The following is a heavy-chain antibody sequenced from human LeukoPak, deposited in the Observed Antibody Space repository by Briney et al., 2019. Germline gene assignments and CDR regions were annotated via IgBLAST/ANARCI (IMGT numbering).Heavy chain of an antibody. CDR2: FDPEDGET. V-gene: IGHV1-24*01. D-gene: IGHD3-3*01. J-gene: IGHJ6*02. CDR3: AGVANYYYYGMDV. Sequence: ASVKVSCKASGYTFTSYGISWVRQAPGKGLEWMGGFDPEDGETIYAQKFQGRVTMTEDTSTDTAYMELSSLRSEDTAVYYCAGVANYYYYGMDVWGQGTTVTVSS. CDR1: GYTFTSYG.